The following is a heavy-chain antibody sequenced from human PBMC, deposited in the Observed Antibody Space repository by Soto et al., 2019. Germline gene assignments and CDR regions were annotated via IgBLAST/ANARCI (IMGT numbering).Heavy chain of an antibody. CDR1: GFTFSSYA. CDR3: ARESYGITGTTFDYYYGMDV. CDR2: ISYDGSNK. V-gene: IGHV3-30*04. J-gene: IGHJ6*02. Sequence: GGSLRLSCAASGFTFSSYAMHWVRQAPGKGLEWVAVISYDGSNKYYADSVKGRFTISRVNSKNTLYLQMNSLRAEDTAVYYCARESYGITGTTFDYYYGMDVWGQGTMVTVSS. D-gene: IGHD1-7*01.